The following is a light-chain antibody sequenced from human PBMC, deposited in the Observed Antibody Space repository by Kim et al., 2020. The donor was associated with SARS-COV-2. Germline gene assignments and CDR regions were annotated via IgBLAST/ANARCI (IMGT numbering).Light chain of an antibody. Sequence: DIVMTQSPDSLAVSLGERATINCKSSQSVLYSSNNKNYLAWYQQKPGQPPKLLIYGASTRESGVPDRFSGRGSGTDFTLTISSLQAEDVAVYYCQQYYSTPTFGQGTKLEIK. CDR3: QQYYSTPT. J-gene: IGKJ2*01. V-gene: IGKV4-1*01. CDR2: GAS. CDR1: QSVLYSSNNKNY.